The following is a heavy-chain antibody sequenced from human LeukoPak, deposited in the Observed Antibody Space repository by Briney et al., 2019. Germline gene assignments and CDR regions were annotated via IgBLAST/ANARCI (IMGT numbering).Heavy chain of an antibody. CDR2: IRSKANSYAT. J-gene: IGHJ5*02. CDR3: TRLPSDSSSMFPNWFDP. Sequence: QPGKSLRLSCAASGFTLNSYAIQWVRQASGKGLEWVGRIRSKANSYATAYAASVKGRFTISRDDSKNTAYLQMNSLKTEDTAVYYCTRLPSDSSSMFPNWFDPWGQGTLVTVSS. D-gene: IGHD6-6*01. V-gene: IGHV3-73*01. CDR1: GFTLNSYA.